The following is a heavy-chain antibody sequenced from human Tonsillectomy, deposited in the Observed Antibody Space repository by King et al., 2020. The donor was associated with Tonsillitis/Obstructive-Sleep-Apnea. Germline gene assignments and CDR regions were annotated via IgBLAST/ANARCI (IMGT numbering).Heavy chain of an antibody. V-gene: IGHV5-51*01. D-gene: IGHD3-22*01. J-gene: IGHJ4*02. Sequence: VQLVESGAEVKKPGEFLKISCKGSGNRFTTYWIAWVRQMPGKGLEWMGIIYPGDSDTRYSPSFQGQVTISADKSISTAYLHWSSLKASDTAMYYCARHVGDSSGYYSALDYWGQGTLVTVSS. CDR1: GNRFTTYW. CDR2: IYPGDSDT. CDR3: ARHVGDSSGYYSALDY.